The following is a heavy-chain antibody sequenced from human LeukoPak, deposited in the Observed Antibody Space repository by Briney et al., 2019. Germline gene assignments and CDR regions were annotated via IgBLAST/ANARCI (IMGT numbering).Heavy chain of an antibody. CDR3: ASGGYYFDY. D-gene: IGHD3-16*01. V-gene: IGHV4-38-2*02. Sequence: SETLSLTCTVSGYSISSGYYWGWIRQPPGKGLEWIGNIYHSGSTYYNPSLKSRVTISVDTSKNQFSLKLSSVTAADTAVYYCASGGYYFDYWGQGTLVTVSS. CDR2: IYHSGST. J-gene: IGHJ4*02. CDR1: GYSISSGYY.